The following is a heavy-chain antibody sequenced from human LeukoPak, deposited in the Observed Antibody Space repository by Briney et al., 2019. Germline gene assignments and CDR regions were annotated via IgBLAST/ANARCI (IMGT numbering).Heavy chain of an antibody. CDR3: AKDFGGTHWYFDL. Sequence: GGSLRLSCAASGFTVSSNYMSWVRQAPGKGLEWVSVIYSGGSTYYADSVRGRFTISRDNSQSTLYLQMNSLTAADTAVYYCAKDFGGTHWYFDLWGRGTLVTVSS. D-gene: IGHD4-23*01. CDR2: IYSGGST. V-gene: IGHV3-53*01. J-gene: IGHJ2*01. CDR1: GFTVSSNY.